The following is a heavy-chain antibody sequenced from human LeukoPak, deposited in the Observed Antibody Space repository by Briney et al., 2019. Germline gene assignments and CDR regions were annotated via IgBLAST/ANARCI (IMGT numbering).Heavy chain of an antibody. CDR3: TTDLPYLWFGHSLDWFDP. Sequence: KSGGSLRLSCAASGFTFSNAWMSWVRQAPGKGLEWVGRIKSKTDGGTTDYAAPVKGRFTISRDDSKNTLYLQMNSLKTEDTAVYYCTTDLPYLWFGHSLDWFDPWGQGTLVTVSS. J-gene: IGHJ5*02. D-gene: IGHD3-10*01. V-gene: IGHV3-15*01. CDR1: GFTFSNAW. CDR2: IKSKTDGGTT.